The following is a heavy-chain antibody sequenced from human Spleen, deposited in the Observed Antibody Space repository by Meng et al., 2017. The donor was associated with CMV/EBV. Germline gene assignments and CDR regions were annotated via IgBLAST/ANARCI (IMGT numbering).Heavy chain of an antibody. J-gene: IGHJ4*02. CDR2: MNPNSGNT. Sequence: ASGYTFTSYDSTWVRQATGQGLEWMGWMNPNSGNTGYAQKFQGRVTITRNTSISTAYMELSSLRSEDTAVYYCAVSYDFWSGYYLDYWGQGTLVTVSS. D-gene: IGHD3-3*01. CDR1: GYTFTSYD. V-gene: IGHV1-8*03. CDR3: AVSYDFWSGYYLDY.